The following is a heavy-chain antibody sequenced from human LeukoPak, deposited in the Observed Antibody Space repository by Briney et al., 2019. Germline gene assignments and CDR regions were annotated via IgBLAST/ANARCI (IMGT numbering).Heavy chain of an antibody. Sequence: PGGSLRLSCAASGFTFDDYAMHWVRQAPGKGLEWVSLISGDGHNTYYADSVKGRFTISRDNSKNSLYLQMNSLRTEDTALYYCAKDPTYYYDSSGFCEHWGQGTLVTVSS. CDR3: AKDPTYYYDSSGFCEH. CDR2: ISGDGHNT. D-gene: IGHD3-22*01. J-gene: IGHJ1*01. V-gene: IGHV3-43*02. CDR1: GFTFDDYA.